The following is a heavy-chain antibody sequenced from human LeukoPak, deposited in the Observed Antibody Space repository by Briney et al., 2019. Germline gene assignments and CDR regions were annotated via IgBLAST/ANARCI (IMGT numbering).Heavy chain of an antibody. CDR3: ARDLGRFLEWLLGECDY. CDR1: GYTFTGYY. CDR2: SNPNSGGT. V-gene: IGHV1-2*02. D-gene: IGHD3-3*01. J-gene: IGHJ4*02. Sequence: ASVKVSCKASGYTFTGYYMHWVRQAPGQGLEWMGWSNPNSGGTNYAQKSQGRVTMTRDTSISTAYMELSRLRYDDTAVYYCARDLGRFLEWLLGECDYWGQGTLVTVSS.